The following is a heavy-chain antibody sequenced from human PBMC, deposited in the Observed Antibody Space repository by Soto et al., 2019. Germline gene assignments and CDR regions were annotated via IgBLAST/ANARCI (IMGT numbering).Heavy chain of an antibody. J-gene: IGHJ6*02. CDR3: ANLLGCSGGSCYPEDYYYYGMDV. CDR2: ISGSGGST. CDR1: GFTFSSYA. Sequence: LSLTCAASGFTFSSYAMSWVRQAPGKGLEWVSAISGSGGSTYYADSVKGRFTISRDNSKNTLYLQMNSLRAEDTAVYYCANLLGCSGGSCYPEDYYYYGMDVWGQGTTVTVSS. D-gene: IGHD2-15*01. V-gene: IGHV3-23*01.